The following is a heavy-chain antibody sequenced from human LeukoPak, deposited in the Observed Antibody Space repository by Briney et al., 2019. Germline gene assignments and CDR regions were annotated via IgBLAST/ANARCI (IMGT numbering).Heavy chain of an antibody. J-gene: IGHJ6*03. Sequence: GGSLRLSCAASGFTFSSYSMNWVRQAPGKGLEWVSSISSSSSYIYYADSVKGRFTISRDNAKNSLYLQMNSLRAEDTAVYYCARDHARYSSSWTVDYYYYYMDVWGKGTTVTVSS. CDR3: ARDHARYSSSWTVDYYYYYMDV. V-gene: IGHV3-21*01. CDR1: GFTFSSYS. D-gene: IGHD6-13*01. CDR2: ISSSSSYI.